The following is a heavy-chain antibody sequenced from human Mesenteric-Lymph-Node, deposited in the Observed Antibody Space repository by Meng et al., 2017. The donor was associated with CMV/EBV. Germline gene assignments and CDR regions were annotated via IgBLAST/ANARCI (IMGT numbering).Heavy chain of an antibody. V-gene: IGHV1-8*01. CDR2: MNPNSGNT. CDR1: GYTFTSYD. D-gene: IGHD3-22*01. J-gene: IGHJ5*02. Sequence: VSVKVSCKASGYTFTSYDINWVRQATGQGLEWMGWMNPNSGNTGYAQKFQGRVTMTRNTSISTAYMELSRLRSDDTAVYYCARDRSSHYYDSSGPENMNWFDPWGQGTLVTVSS. CDR3: ARDRSSHYYDSSGPENMNWFDP.